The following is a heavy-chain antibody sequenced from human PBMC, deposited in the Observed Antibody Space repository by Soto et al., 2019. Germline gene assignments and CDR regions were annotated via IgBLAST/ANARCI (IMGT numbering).Heavy chain of an antibody. J-gene: IGHJ6*02. CDR3: AKTEGDSFFYGMDV. CDR2: IGGHGGGT. V-gene: IGHV3-23*01. CDR1: GFTFSSYA. D-gene: IGHD2-21*02. Sequence: GGSLRLSCAASGFTFSSYATRWVRQAPGEGLEWVASIGGHGGGTYYADSVKGRFTISRDNSKNTLYLQMNSLRAEDTAVYYCAKTEGDSFFYGMDVWGQGTTVTVSS.